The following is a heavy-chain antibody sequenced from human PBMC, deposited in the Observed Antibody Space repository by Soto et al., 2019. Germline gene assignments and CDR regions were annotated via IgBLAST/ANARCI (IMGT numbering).Heavy chain of an antibody. J-gene: IGHJ4*02. CDR2: ISSDGGST. V-gene: IGHV3-23*01. CDR3: AMSRDSSGWHGRYYFDY. CDR1: EFSFSNYA. D-gene: IGHD6-19*01. Sequence: EVQLLESGGGLVQPGGSLRLSCAASEFSFSNYAMSWVRQAPGKGLEWVSTISSDGGSTYYADSVKGRFTISRDNSKNTLLLQRNSLRAVERAVYYCAMSRDSSGWHGRYYFDYWGQGALVTVSS.